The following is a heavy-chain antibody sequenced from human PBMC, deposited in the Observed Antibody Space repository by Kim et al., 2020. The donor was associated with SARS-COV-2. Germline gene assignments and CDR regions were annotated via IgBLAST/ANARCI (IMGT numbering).Heavy chain of an antibody. V-gene: IGHV4-61*02. D-gene: IGHD5-12*01. Sequence: SETLSLTCTVSGGSISSGSYYWSWIRQPAGKGLEWIGRIYTSGSTNYNPSLKSRVTISVDTSKNQFSLKLSAVTAADTAVYYCARGGDGYNSYYYYGMDVCGQGTTVTVSS. CDR2: IYTSGST. CDR3: ARGGDGYNSYYYYGMDV. J-gene: IGHJ6*02. CDR1: GGSISSGSYY.